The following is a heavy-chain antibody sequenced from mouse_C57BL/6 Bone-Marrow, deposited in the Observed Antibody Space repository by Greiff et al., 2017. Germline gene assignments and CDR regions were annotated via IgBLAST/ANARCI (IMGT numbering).Heavy chain of an antibody. V-gene: IGHV1-54*01. CDR3: ARSRGLRRQFAY. J-gene: IGHJ3*01. D-gene: IGHD2-4*01. CDR1: GYAFTNYL. CDR2: LNPGSGGT. Sequence: QVQLQQSGAELVRPGTSVKVSCKASGYAFTNYLIEWVKQRPGQGLEWIGVLNPGSGGTNYNEKFKGKATLTADKSSSTAYMQLSSLTSEDSAVYFCARSRGLRRQFAYWGQGTLVTVSA.